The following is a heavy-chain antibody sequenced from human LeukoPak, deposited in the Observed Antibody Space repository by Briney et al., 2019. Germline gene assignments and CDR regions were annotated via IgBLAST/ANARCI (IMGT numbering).Heavy chain of an antibody. CDR2: IIPMLGIA. D-gene: IGHD2-15*01. V-gene: IGHV1-69*02. CDR1: GGTFSSYT. Sequence: VASVKVSCKASGGTFSSYTISWVRQAPGQGLEWMGRIIPMLGIANYAQKFQGRVTITADKSTSTAYMELSSLRSEDTAVYYCARNAPGYCSGGSCYSGYYFDYWGQGTLVTVSS. CDR3: ARNAPGYCSGGSCYSGYYFDY. J-gene: IGHJ4*02.